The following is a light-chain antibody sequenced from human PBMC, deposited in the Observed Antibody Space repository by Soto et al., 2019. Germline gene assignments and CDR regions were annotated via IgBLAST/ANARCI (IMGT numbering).Light chain of an antibody. J-gene: IGLJ3*02. CDR2: RNN. CDR3: AAWDDSLSGVV. CDR1: SSNIGSNY. V-gene: IGLV1-47*01. Sequence: QSVLTQPASVTGTPGQRVTISCSGSSSNIGSNYVYWYQQLPGTAPKLLIYRNNQRPSGVPDRFSGSKSGTSASLAISGLRSEDEANYYCAAWDDSLSGVVFGGGTKLTVL.